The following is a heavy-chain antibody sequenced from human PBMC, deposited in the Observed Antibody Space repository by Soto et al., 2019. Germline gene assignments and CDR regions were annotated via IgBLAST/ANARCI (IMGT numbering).Heavy chain of an antibody. D-gene: IGHD2-15*01. V-gene: IGHV4-34*01. CDR1: GGSFSAYY. J-gene: IGHJ6*02. Sequence: LSLTCAVNGGSFSAYYWTWIRQPPGRGLEWIGEIDHSGSTNYNPSLESRVTISIDTAKNRFSLNVTSVTAADTAVYYCVRGLRYSGMDVWGQGTTVTVSS. CDR2: IDHSGST. CDR3: VRGLRYSGMDV.